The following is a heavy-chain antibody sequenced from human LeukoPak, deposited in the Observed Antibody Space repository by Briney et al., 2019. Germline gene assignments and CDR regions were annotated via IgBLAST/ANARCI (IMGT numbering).Heavy chain of an antibody. CDR3: ARTPHTGIAAAAAPYGMDV. V-gene: IGHV2-70*11. CDR1: GFSLSTSGMC. Sequence: SGPALVKPPQTLTLTCTFSGFSLSTSGMCVSWIRQPPGKALEWLARIDWDDDKYYSTSLKTRLTISKDTSKNQVVLTMTNMDPVDTATYYCARTPHTGIAAAAAPYGMDVWGQGTTVTVSS. D-gene: IGHD6-13*01. J-gene: IGHJ6*02. CDR2: IDWDDDK.